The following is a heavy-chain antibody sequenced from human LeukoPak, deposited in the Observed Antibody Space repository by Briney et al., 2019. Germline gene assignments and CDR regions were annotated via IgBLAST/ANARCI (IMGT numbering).Heavy chain of an antibody. J-gene: IGHJ4*02. CDR3: AKAPVTTCSGAYCYPFDY. CDR1: GFTLSSYA. Sequence: PGGSLRLSCAASGFTLSSYAISWARQGPGKGLGWVSAISVSGNTYHADSVKARFTISRDSSKNTLYLQMNSLRAGDAAVYYCAKAPVTTCSGAYCYPFDYWSQGTLVTVSS. CDR2: ISVSGNT. D-gene: IGHD2-15*01. V-gene: IGHV3-23*01.